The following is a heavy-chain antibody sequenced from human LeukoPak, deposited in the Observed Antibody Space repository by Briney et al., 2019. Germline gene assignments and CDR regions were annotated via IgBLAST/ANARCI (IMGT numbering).Heavy chain of an antibody. V-gene: IGHV3-21*01. Sequence: GGSLRLSCAASGFTFSSYSMNWVRQAPGKGLGWVSSISSSSSYIYYADSVKGRFTISRDNAKNSLYLQMNSLRAEDTAVYYCARGRAVVAASDSWFDPWGQGTLVTVSS. CDR3: ARGRAVVAASDSWFDP. J-gene: IGHJ5*02. D-gene: IGHD2-15*01. CDR2: ISSSSSYI. CDR1: GFTFSSYS.